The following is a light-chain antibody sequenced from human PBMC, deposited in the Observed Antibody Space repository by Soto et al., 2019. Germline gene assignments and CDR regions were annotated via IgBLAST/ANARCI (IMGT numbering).Light chain of an antibody. Sequence: QSALTQPASVSGSPGQSITISCTGTSSDIGGYNYVSWYQQHPGKAPKLMIYDVSNRPSGVSNRFSGSKSGNTASLTISGLQAEDEADYYCSSQAVSSTLVFGGGTKLTAL. CDR1: SSDIGGYNY. CDR2: DVS. J-gene: IGLJ2*01. CDR3: SSQAVSSTLV. V-gene: IGLV2-14*01.